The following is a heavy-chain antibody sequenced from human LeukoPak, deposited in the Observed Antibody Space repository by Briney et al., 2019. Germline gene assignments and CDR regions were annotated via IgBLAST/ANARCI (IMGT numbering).Heavy chain of an antibody. J-gene: IGHJ4*02. V-gene: IGHV3-7*03. CDR3: ARDRPVYGESN. D-gene: IGHD4-17*01. CDR1: GLTISRYW. CDR2: INQDASEK. Sequence: GGSLRLSCAASGLTISRYWMSWVRQALGKGLEWVANINQDASEKYYVDSVKGRFTISRDNAKNSLYLQMNRLRAEDTAVYYCARDRPVYGESNWGQGTLVTVSS.